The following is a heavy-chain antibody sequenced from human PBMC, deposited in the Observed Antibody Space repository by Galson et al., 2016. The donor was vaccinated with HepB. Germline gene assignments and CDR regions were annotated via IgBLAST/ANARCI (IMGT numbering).Heavy chain of an antibody. D-gene: IGHD6-13*01. V-gene: IGHV3-7*01. CDR3: TKDRGGGSSWYLGYS. J-gene: IGHJ5*01. Sequence: LRLSCAASGFTFSSYWMTWVRQAPGRGLEWVANIKKDGSERFYVDSVWGRFTISRDNSKNSLYLQMNSLRAEDTAVYYCTKDRGGGSSWYLGYSWG. CDR1: GFTFSSYW. CDR2: IKKDGSER.